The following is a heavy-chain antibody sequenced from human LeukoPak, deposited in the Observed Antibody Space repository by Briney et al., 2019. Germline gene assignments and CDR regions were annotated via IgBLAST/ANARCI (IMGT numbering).Heavy chain of an antibody. Sequence: PGGSLRLSCVASGFTFSSYSMNWARQAPGKGLEWVSYITRSSSAKFYADSVKGRFTISRDNAENLLYLQMNSLRAEDTAVYYCTRDQEGSDYWGQGTLVTVSS. CDR2: ITRSSSAK. J-gene: IGHJ4*02. V-gene: IGHV3-48*01. CDR1: GFTFSSYS. CDR3: TRDQEGSDY.